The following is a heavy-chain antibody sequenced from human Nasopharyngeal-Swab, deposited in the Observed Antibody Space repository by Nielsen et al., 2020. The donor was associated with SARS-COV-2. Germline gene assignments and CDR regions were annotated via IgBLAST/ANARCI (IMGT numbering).Heavy chain of an antibody. D-gene: IGHD5-12*01. J-gene: IGHJ4*02. Sequence: GGSLRLSCATSGLTFSPYTMTWVRQAPGKGLQWILYITSGNSVQYADSVRGRFTISRDNAKNSLYMQMNSLTAEDTAVYYCARERGGGYGDYWGQGTLVTVSS. V-gene: IGHV3-48*04. CDR1: GLTFSPYT. CDR2: ITSGNSV. CDR3: ARERGGGYGDY.